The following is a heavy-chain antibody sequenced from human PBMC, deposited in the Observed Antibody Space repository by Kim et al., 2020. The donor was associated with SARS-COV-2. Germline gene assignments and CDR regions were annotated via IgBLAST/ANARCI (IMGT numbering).Heavy chain of an antibody. CDR3: ARRFTWPGYFDY. V-gene: IGHV4-39*01. J-gene: IGHJ4*02. D-gene: IGHD3-10*01. Sequence: YYNPSLNSRVTLSVDTSKNQFSLKLSSVTAADTAVYYCARRFTWPGYFDYWGQGTLVTVSS.